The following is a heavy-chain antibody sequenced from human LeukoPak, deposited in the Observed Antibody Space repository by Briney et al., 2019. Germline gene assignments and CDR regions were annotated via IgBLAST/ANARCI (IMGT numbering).Heavy chain of an antibody. J-gene: IGHJ4*02. CDR1: GGSISSYY. CDR3: ATTYYYGSGTYSLVY. V-gene: IGHV4-59*01. D-gene: IGHD3-10*01. Sequence: SQTLSLTCTVSGGSISSYYWSWIRQPPGKGLEWIGYIYYSGSTKYNPSLKSRVTISEDTSKNQFSLKLSSVTAADTAVYYCATTYYYGSGTYSLVYWGQGTLVTVSS. CDR2: IYYSGST.